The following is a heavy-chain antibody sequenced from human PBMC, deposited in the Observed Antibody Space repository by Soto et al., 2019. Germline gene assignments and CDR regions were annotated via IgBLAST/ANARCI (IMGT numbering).Heavy chain of an antibody. Sequence: QVQLVQSGAEVRMPGSSVKVSCKASGGTFSTYPINWVRQAPGQGLECMGGIIPLFGTTNYAQKFKGRVTITADESTSTADMELSSLRAEDAAVYYCARGDTHGSSWYFWFDPWGQGTLVTVSS. CDR2: IIPLFGTT. J-gene: IGHJ5*02. D-gene: IGHD6-13*01. CDR3: ARGDTHGSSWYFWFDP. CDR1: GGTFSTYP. V-gene: IGHV1-69*01.